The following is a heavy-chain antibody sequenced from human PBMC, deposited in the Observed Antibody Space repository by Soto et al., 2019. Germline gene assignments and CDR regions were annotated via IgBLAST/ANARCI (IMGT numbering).Heavy chain of an antibody. Sequence: GGSLRLSCVVSGFTLTNNGMHWVRQAPGQGLEWVAVISSDGSSQYYGDSVRGRFTISRDNSNNTLYLQMNSLRVEDTATYYCAKDSRLPGFGLLIHAFDMWSHGTMVTVSS. CDR1: GFTLTNNG. D-gene: IGHD3-3*01. CDR2: ISSDGSSQ. CDR3: AKDSRLPGFGLLIHAFDM. J-gene: IGHJ3*02. V-gene: IGHV3-30*18.